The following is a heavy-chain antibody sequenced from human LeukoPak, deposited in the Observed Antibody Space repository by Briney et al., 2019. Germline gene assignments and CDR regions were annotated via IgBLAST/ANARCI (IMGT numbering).Heavy chain of an antibody. CDR2: ISSSGRT. V-gene: IGHV4-59*01. D-gene: IGHD3-16*01. CDR1: GDSSSSYH. J-gene: IGHJ4*02. Sequence: PSETLSLTCTVSVSGDSSSSYHWSWLRQPPGKGLEWIGYISSSGRTSYNPSLKSRVTISVDTSKNQFSLKLSSVTAADTAVYYCARVGRGDHTWGSYYCDHWGQGTLVSVSS. CDR3: ARVGRGDHTWGSYYCDH.